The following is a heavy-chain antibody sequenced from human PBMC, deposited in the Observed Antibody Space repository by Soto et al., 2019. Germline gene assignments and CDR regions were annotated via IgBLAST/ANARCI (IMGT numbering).Heavy chain of an antibody. Sequence: QVQLVESGGGVVQPGRSLRLSCAASRYTFSNYGMQWVRQAPGKGLEWVAVISHDGTVKYYADSVKGRFTISRDNFQNTLDLKRDSRRAEDTAGYYCAKEGDRRSSPCFASGGQGPLVTVSS. J-gene: IGHJ4*02. CDR2: ISHDGTVK. D-gene: IGHD2-2*01. CDR3: AKEGDRRSSPCFAS. V-gene: IGHV3-30*18. CDR1: RYTFSNYG.